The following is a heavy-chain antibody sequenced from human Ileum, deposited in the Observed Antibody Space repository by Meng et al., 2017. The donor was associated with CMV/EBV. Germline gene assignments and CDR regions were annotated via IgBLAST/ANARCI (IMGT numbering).Heavy chain of an antibody. CDR1: GFTFSSYE. CDR2: IRSSGSTI. D-gene: IGHD3-10*01. CDR3: AKAIDSYLIRGFDF. V-gene: IGHV3-48*03. Sequence: GESLKISCAASGFTFSSYEMNWVRQAPGKGLEWVSYIRSSGSTIYYADSVKGRFTISRDNAKNSLYLQMNSLRAEDTALYHCAKAIDSYLIRGFDFWGQGTMVTVSS. J-gene: IGHJ3*01.